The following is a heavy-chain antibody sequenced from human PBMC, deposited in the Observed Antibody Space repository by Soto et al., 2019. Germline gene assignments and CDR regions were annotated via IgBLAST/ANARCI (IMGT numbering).Heavy chain of an antibody. Sequence: GGSLRLSCAASGFTFSSYAMSWVRQAPGKGLEWVSAISGSGGSTYYADSVKGRFTISRDNSKNTLYLQMNSLRAEDTAVYYCAKYKCRPNPNYDFWSGYFCPTDYWGQGTLVTVSS. D-gene: IGHD3-3*01. CDR2: ISGSGGST. CDR3: AKYKCRPNPNYDFWSGYFCPTDY. J-gene: IGHJ4*02. V-gene: IGHV3-23*01. CDR1: GFTFSSYA.